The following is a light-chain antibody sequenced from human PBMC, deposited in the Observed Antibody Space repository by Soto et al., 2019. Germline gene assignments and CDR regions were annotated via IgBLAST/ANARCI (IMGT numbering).Light chain of an antibody. Sequence: EIVLTQSPATLSLSPGERATLSCRASQSVSSSYLAWYQNNAGQAPRLLIYGASSRATSIPVRFRGSGCATDFTLSISSLAPEDFAVYYCQQHGRWPLTFGRGTKVEI. V-gene: IGKV3-20*01. CDR1: QSVSSSY. CDR2: GAS. J-gene: IGKJ2*01. CDR3: QQHGRWPLT.